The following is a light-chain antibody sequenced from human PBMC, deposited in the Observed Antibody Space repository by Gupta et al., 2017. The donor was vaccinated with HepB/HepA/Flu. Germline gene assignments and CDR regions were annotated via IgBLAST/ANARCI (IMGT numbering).Light chain of an antibody. CDR3: AAWDDSLDGVV. CDR1: SSNIGFNT. J-gene: IGLJ3*02. CDR2: DNN. V-gene: IGLV1-44*01. Sequence: QSVLTQPPSASGTPGQRVTISCSGSSSNIGFNTVTWYHQLPGTAPKLLIYDNNQRPSGVPDRFSGSKSGTSASLAISGLQSDDEADYYCAAWDDSLDGVVFGRGTKLTVL.